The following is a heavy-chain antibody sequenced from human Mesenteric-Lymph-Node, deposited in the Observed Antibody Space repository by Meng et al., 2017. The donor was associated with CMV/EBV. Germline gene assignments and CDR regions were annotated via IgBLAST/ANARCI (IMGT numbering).Heavy chain of an antibody. CDR3: AKKGPYCSSTSCPPDTFDI. CDR1: GFSFSNYG. Sequence: GESLKISCTASGFSFSNYGMHWVRQAPGKGLEWAAFIRYDGNNRYYVDSVKGRFTISRDNSKSTLYLRMNSLRAEDTAVYYCAKKGPYCSSTSCPPDTFDIWGQGTMVTVSS. CDR2: IRYDGNNR. D-gene: IGHD2-2*01. V-gene: IGHV3-30*02. J-gene: IGHJ3*02.